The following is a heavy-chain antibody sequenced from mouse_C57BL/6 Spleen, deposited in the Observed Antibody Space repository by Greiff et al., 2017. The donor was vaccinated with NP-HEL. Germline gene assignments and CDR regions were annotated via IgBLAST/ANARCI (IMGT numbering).Heavy chain of an antibody. V-gene: IGHV1-15*01. J-gene: IGHJ3*01. CDR2: IDPETGGT. CDR3: TRRDDYDETWFAY. D-gene: IGHD2-4*01. Sequence: QVQLQQSGAELVRPGASVTLSCKASGYTFTDYEMHWVKQTPVHGLAWIGAIDPETGGTAYNQKFKGKAILTVDKSSSPAYMELRSLTSEDSAVYYCTRRDDYDETWFAYWGQGTLVTVSA. CDR1: GYTFTDYE.